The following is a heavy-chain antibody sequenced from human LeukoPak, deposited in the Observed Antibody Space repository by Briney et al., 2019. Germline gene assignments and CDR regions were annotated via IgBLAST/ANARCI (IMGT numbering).Heavy chain of an antibody. CDR1: GFTFSSYA. V-gene: IGHV3-23*01. CDR2: ISGSGGST. Sequence: GGSLRLSCAASGFTFSSYAMSWVRQAPGKGLEWVSAISGSGGSTYYADSVKGRFTISRDNSKNTLYLQMNSLRAEDTAVYYCAKDLPMITFGGVIVPKPDCWGQGTLVTVSS. J-gene: IGHJ4*02. CDR3: AKDLPMITFGGVIVPKPDC. D-gene: IGHD3-16*02.